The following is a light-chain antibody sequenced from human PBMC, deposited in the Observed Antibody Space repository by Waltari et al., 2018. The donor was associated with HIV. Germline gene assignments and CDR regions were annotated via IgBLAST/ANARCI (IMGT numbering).Light chain of an antibody. CDR1: NIGDKS. CDR2: DDD. V-gene: IGLV3-21*03. CDR3: QIWDMRSDHWV. J-gene: IGLJ3*02. Sequence: SYVLTQPPSVSVAPGKTARITCARDNIGDKSVHWYQQKPGQATILVMYDDDHRPSGIPERFSGSNSENTATLTINRLEAGDEADYYCQIWDMRSDHWVFGGGTKLTV.